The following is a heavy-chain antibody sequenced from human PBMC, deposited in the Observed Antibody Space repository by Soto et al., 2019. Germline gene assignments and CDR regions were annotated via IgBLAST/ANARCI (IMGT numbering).Heavy chain of an antibody. CDR2: IYYSGST. Sequence: SETLSLTCTVSGGSISSYYWSWIRQPPGKGLEWIGYIYYSGSTNYNPSLKSRVTISVDTSKNQFSLKLSSVTAADKAVYYCARAVYSSSWYSENCFDSWGQGTLVTVSA. CDR1: GGSISSYY. D-gene: IGHD6-13*01. CDR3: ARAVYSSSWYSENCFDS. J-gene: IGHJ5*01. V-gene: IGHV4-59*01.